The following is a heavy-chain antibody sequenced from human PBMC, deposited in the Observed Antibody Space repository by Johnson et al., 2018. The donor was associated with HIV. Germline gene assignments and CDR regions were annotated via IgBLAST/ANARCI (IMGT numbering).Heavy chain of an antibody. D-gene: IGHD1-26*01. CDR1: GFTFSSYA. CDR3: ARDRYGGSYPDAFDI. Sequence: QVQLVESVGGVVQPGRSLRLSCAASGFTFSSYAMHWVRQAPGKGLEWVAVISYDGSNKYYADSVKGRFTISRDNSKNTLYLQMNSLRAEDTAVYYCARDRYGGSYPDAFDIWGQGTMVTVSS. V-gene: IGHV3-30-3*01. CDR2: ISYDGSNK. J-gene: IGHJ3*02.